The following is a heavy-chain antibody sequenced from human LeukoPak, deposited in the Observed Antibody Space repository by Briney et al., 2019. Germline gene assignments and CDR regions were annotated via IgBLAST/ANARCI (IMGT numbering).Heavy chain of an antibody. Sequence: SVKVSCKASGGTFISYAISWVRQAPGQGLEWMGGIIPIFGTANYAQKFQGRVTITADESTSTAYMELSSLRSEDTAVYYCARADDSSGEYYYYGMDVWGQGTTVTVSS. CDR2: IIPIFGTA. D-gene: IGHD6-6*01. CDR1: GGTFISYA. J-gene: IGHJ6*02. V-gene: IGHV1-69*13. CDR3: ARADDSSGEYYYYGMDV.